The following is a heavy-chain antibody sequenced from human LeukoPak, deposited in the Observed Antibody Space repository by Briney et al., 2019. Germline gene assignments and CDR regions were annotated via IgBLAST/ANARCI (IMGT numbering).Heavy chain of an antibody. CDR1: GGSIIDSSYY. CDR2: IYYFGTT. CDR3: ARDSHAWYGQYYFDF. J-gene: IGHJ4*02. V-gene: IGHV4-39*07. D-gene: IGHD6-13*01. Sequence: SETLSLTCTVSGGSIIDSSYYWGWIRQPPGKGLEWIGNIYYFGTTLHNPSLKSRVTMSVDTSKNQFSLKLSSVTAADTAAYYCARDSHAWYGQYYFDFWGQGALVTVSS.